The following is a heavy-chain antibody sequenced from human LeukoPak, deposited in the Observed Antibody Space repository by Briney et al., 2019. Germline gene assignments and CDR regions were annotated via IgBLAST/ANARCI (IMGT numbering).Heavy chain of an antibody. Sequence: PSETLSLTCSVSGASISLYYWSWVRQSAGKQPEWIGRVHATGTTNYNPSLRSRVSLTVDTFKKQFSLKLNSVTAADTAVYYCARVLGSSGYAGDWRFDLWGRGTLATVSS. J-gene: IGHJ2*01. CDR2: VHATGTT. V-gene: IGHV4-4*07. CDR1: GASISLYY. CDR3: ARVLGSSGYAGDWRFDL. D-gene: IGHD3-22*01.